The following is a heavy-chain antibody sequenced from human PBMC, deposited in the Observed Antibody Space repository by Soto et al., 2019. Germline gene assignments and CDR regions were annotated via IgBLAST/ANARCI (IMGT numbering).Heavy chain of an antibody. J-gene: IGHJ3*02. CDR2: LYWNDDK. CDR1: GFSLSTSGVG. D-gene: IGHD3-10*01. V-gene: IGHV2-5*01. Sequence: QITLKESGPTLVKPTQTLTLTCTFSGFSLSTSGVGVGWLRQPPGKALDWLALLYWNDDKRYSPSLKSRLTITNDTTDNQVVLTMKSMEPVDTCTYYCPHRRGCRWFGCGRQGAFDIWGQGTMVTVSS. CDR3: PHRRGCRWFGCGRQGAFDI.